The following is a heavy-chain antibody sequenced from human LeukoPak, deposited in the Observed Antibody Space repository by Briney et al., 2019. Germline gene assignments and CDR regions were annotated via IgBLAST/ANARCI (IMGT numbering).Heavy chain of an antibody. CDR1: GYTFTGYY. CDR2: IIPLFDTA. Sequence: GASVKVSCKASGYTFTGYYMHWVRQAPGQGLEWMGGIIPLFDTANYAQKFQGRVTITADKSTITAYMELSSLRSEDTAVYYCARGDRMAFGVVIIRGHTFDYWGQGTLVTVSS. CDR3: ARGDRMAFGVVIIRGHTFDY. V-gene: IGHV1-69*06. D-gene: IGHD3-3*01. J-gene: IGHJ4*02.